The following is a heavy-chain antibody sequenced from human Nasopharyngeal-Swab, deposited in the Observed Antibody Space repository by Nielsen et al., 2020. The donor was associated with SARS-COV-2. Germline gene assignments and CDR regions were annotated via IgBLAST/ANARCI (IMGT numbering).Heavy chain of an antibody. J-gene: IGHJ5*02. V-gene: IGHV3-30-3*01. CDR1: GFTFSSYA. Sequence: SCAASGFTFSSYAMHWVRQAPGKGLEWVAVISYDGSNKYYADSVKGRFTISRDNSKNTLYLQMNSLRAEDTAVYYCARGRYSYVRGWFDPWGQGTLVTVSS. D-gene: IGHD5-18*01. CDR3: ARGRYSYVRGWFDP. CDR2: ISYDGSNK.